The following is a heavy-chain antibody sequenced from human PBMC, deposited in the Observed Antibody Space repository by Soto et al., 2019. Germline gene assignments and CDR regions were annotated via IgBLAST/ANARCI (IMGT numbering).Heavy chain of an antibody. CDR2: IIPICGRA. CDR3: ALTPYYYDSSGSLWDYYYGMDV. Sequence: QVQLVQSGAEVKKPGSSVKVSCKASGGTFSSYAISWVRQAPGQGLEWMGGIIPICGRANYAQKFQGRVTITADKSTSTAYMERSSVRSEDTAVYYGALTPYYYDSSGSLWDYYYGMDVWGQGTTVTVSS. J-gene: IGHJ6*02. CDR1: GGTFSSYA. V-gene: IGHV1-69*06. D-gene: IGHD3-22*01.